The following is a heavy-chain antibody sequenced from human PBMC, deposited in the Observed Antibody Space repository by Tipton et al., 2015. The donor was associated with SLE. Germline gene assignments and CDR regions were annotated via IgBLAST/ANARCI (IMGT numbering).Heavy chain of an antibody. V-gene: IGHV4-39*07. D-gene: IGHD3-16*01. CDR3: ARGRGIRSLWFYYGMDV. CDR1: GGSISSGSYY. J-gene: IGHJ6*02. Sequence: TLSLTCTVSGGSISSGSYYWSWIRQPPGKGLEWIGEINHSGSTNYNPSLKSRVTISVDTSKNQFSLKLSSVTAADTAVYYCARGRGIRSLWFYYGMDVWGQGTTVTVSS. CDR2: INHSGST.